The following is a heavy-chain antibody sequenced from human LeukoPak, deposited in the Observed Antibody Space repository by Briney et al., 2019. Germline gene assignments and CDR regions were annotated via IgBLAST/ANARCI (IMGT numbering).Heavy chain of an antibody. CDR2: ASSDEVNQ. Sequence: PGGSLRLSCVFSGFTFRNHGMHWVRQAPGKGLEWVAVASSDEVNQNYAYSVKGRFLISRDNSKDTLHLQMNSLRAEDTAVYYCATVHCGGDCYYHLYYFDYWGQGTLVTVSS. CDR1: GFTFRNHG. V-gene: IGHV3-33*08. CDR3: ATVHCGGDCYYHLYYFDY. D-gene: IGHD2-21*02. J-gene: IGHJ4*02.